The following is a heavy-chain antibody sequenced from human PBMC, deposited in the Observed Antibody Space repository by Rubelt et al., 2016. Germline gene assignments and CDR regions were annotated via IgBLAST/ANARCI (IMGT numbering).Heavy chain of an antibody. CDR1: GFSLSTSGVG. CDR2: IYWDDDK. J-gene: IGHJ3*02. V-gene: IGHV2-5*02. Sequence: QITLKESGPTLVKPTQTLTLTCTFSGFSLSTSGVGVGWIRQPPGKALEWLALIYWDDDKRYSPSLKSRPTSTKETCQNQVCLTMTKMDPVETATYDCVHRHVGYDFWSGYDAFDILGQGTMVTVSS. D-gene: IGHD3-3*01. CDR3: VHRHVGYDFWSGYDAFDI.